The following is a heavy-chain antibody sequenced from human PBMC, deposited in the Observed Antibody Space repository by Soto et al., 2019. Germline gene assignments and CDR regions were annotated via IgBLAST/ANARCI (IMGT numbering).Heavy chain of an antibody. J-gene: IGHJ4*02. D-gene: IGHD3-22*01. Sequence: SETLSLTCTVSGGSISSSSYYWGWIRQPPGKGLEWIGSIYYSGSTYYNPSLKSRVTISVDTSKNQFSLKLSSVTAADTAVYYCARXEAYDSSGYYPLYYFDYWGQGTLVTVSS. CDR2: IYYSGST. CDR3: ARXEAYDSSGYYPLYYFDY. CDR1: GGSISSSSYY. V-gene: IGHV4-39*01.